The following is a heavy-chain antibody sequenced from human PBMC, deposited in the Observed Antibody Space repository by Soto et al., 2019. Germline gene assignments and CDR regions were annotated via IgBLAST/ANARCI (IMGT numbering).Heavy chain of an antibody. CDR2: IGTSVSAT. J-gene: IGHJ4*02. CDR1: RFTFSDYY. D-gene: IGHD3-10*01. V-gene: IGHV3-11*01. CDR3: CREGQRKGTYVFDY. Sequence: QVRLVESGGGLVKPGGSLRLSCAASRFTFSDYYMSWVRQAPGRGPERVSYIGTSVSATFYSDYVKGRFTVSRDDTMSSLYLQMNSLRVEDSAIYYCCREGQRKGTYVFDYWGQGNLVTVSS.